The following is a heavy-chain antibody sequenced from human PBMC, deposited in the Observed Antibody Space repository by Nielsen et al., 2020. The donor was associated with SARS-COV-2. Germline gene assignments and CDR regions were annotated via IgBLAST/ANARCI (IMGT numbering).Heavy chain of an antibody. CDR1: GNAFTSHP. D-gene: IGHD3-22*01. V-gene: IGHV1-3*01. J-gene: IGHJ4*02. Sequence: ASVKVSCKASGNAFTSHPSHLVRQAPGQRPEWMDWINAGNGNTQYSEKFQGRVTITRDTSASTIYMDLSSLRSDDTAVYYCARLLDSRVYPTLDYWGQGTLVTVSS. CDR3: ARLLDSRVYPTLDY. CDR2: INAGNGNT.